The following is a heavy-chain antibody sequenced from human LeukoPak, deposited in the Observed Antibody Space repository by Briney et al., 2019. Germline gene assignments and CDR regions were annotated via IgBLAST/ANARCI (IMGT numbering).Heavy chain of an antibody. CDR3: ARAPSGTRGWFDP. V-gene: IGHV3-21*01. D-gene: IGHD3-10*01. J-gene: IGHJ5*02. CDR2: ISSSSSYI. Sequence: PGGSLRLSCAASGFTVSSNYMSWVRQAPGKGLEWVSSISSSSSYIYYADSVKGRFTISRDNAKNSLYLQMNSLRAEDTAVYYCARAPSGTRGWFDPWGQGTLVTVSS. CDR1: GFTVSSNY.